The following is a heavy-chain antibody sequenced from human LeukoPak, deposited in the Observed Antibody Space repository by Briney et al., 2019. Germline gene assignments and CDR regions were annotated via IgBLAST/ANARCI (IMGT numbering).Heavy chain of an antibody. V-gene: IGHV1-2*02. Sequence: ASVKVSCKASGYTFTGYYMHWVRQAPGQGLEWMGWINPNSGGTNYAQKFQGRVTMTRDTSISTAYMELSRLRSDDTAVYYCAADSRYCDGDCYDYWGQGTLVTVSS. CDR2: INPNSGGT. CDR1: GYTFTGYY. CDR3: AADSRYCDGDCYDY. J-gene: IGHJ4*02. D-gene: IGHD2-21*01.